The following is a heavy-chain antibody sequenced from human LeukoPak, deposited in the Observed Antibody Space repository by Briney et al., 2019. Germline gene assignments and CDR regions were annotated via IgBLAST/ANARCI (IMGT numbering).Heavy chain of an antibody. D-gene: IGHD1-14*01. CDR1: GYTFTSYY. CDR2: INPSGGST. CDR3: ARDSGPSANYYYYGMDV. Sequence: ASVKVSCKASGYTFTSYYMHWVRQAPGQGLEWMGIINPSGGSTSYAQKFQGRVTMTRDTSTSTVYMELSSLRSEDTAVYYCARDSGPSANYYYYGMDVWGQGTTVTVSS. V-gene: IGHV1-46*01. J-gene: IGHJ6*02.